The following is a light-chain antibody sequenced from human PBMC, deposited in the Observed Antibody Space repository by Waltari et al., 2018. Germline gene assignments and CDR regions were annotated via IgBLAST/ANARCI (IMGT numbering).Light chain of an antibody. J-gene: IGKJ1*01. CDR1: QRMNSW. CDR2: KSS. Sequence: DIQMTQSPSTLSASVGDRVTITCRASQRMNSWVAWYQQKQGKAPKLLIYKSSSLESGVPSRFSGSGSGTEFTLTSTSLHPDDFATYYCHQYNSYWTFGQGTKVDIE. V-gene: IGKV1-5*03. CDR3: HQYNSYWT.